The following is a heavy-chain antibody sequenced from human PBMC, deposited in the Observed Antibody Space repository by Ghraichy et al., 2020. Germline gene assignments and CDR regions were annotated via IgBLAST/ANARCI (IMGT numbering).Heavy chain of an antibody. J-gene: IGHJ4*02. V-gene: IGHV4-59*01. CDR3: AAQRKTYYDFWSGYLPNC. D-gene: IGHD3-3*01. CDR2: IYYSGST. CDR1: GGSISSYY. Sequence: SETLSLTCTVSGGSISSYYWSWIRQPPGKGLEWIGYIYYSGSTNYNPSLKSRVTISVDTSKNQFSLKLSSVTAADTAVYYCAAQRKTYYDFWSGYLPNCWGQGTMVTVSS.